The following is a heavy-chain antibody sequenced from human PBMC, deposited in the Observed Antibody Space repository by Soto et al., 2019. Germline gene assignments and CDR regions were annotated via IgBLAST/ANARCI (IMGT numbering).Heavy chain of an antibody. V-gene: IGHV3-66*01. Sequence: GGSLRLSCAASGFTVSSNYMSWVRQAPGKGLQWLSVIYSGGSTYYADSVKGRFTISRDNSKNTLYLQMNSLRAEDTAVYYCARDGTIYSGCDHIRYYYYMDVWGKGTTVTVSS. CDR3: ARDGTIYSGCDHIRYYYYMDV. J-gene: IGHJ6*03. CDR2: IYSGGST. CDR1: GFTVSSNY. D-gene: IGHD5-12*01.